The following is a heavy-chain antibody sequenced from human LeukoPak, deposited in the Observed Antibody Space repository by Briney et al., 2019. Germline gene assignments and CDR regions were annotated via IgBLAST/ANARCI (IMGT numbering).Heavy chain of an antibody. V-gene: IGHV3-21*01. Sequence: GVFLRLSCAASGFTFSSYSMNWVRQAPGKGLEWVSSISRSSSYISYADSVKGRFTISRDNAKNSLYLQMNSLRAEDTAVYYCARDTAPHTTGMDVWGQGTTVTVS. CDR1: GFTFSSYS. D-gene: IGHD1-1*01. CDR3: ARDTAPHTTGMDV. J-gene: IGHJ6*02. CDR2: ISRSSSYI.